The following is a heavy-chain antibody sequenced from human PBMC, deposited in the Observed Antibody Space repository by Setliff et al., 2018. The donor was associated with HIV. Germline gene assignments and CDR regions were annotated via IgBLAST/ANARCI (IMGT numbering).Heavy chain of an antibody. CDR2: INPNTGDT. V-gene: IGHV1-2*02. J-gene: IGHJ4*02. Sequence: ASVKVSCKASGYQFTAYYMHWVRQAPGQGLEWLGWINPNTGDTQYAQKFQGRVTVTRDSPIRTAYLEVNRLRSDDTAIYYCARDNRTGYSGGWPLDYWGQGTLVTV. CDR3: ARDNRTGYSGGWPLDY. CDR1: GYQFTAYY. D-gene: IGHD2-15*01.